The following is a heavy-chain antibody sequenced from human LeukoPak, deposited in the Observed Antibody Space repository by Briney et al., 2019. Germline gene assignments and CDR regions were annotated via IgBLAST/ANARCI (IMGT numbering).Heavy chain of an antibody. CDR3: AKGWDRCTITNLGY. D-gene: IGHD5-24*01. J-gene: IGHJ4*02. Sequence: GGSLRLSCAASGFTFSSDAMTGVRQAPGKGLEWVSAITGGGDSTYYADSVKGRFTISRDNSKNTLYLLMNSLRAEDTAVYYCAKGWDRCTITNLGYWGQGSLVSVSS. CDR1: GFTFSSDA. V-gene: IGHV3-23*01. CDR2: ITGGGDST.